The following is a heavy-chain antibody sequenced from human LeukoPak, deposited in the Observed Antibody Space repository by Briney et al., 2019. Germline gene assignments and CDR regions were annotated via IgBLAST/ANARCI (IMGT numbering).Heavy chain of an antibody. J-gene: IGHJ4*02. D-gene: IGHD2-2*02. CDR3: ARSGIQSGYCSSTSCYTGY. CDR1: GFTFSGYY. Sequence: GGSLRLSCAASGFTFSGYYMSWIRQAPGKGLEWVSYISSSGSDKYYADSVKGRFTISRDNSKNTLYLQMNSLRAEDTAVYYCARSGIQSGYCSSTSCYTGYWGQGTLVTVSS. CDR2: ISSSGSDK. V-gene: IGHV3-11*04.